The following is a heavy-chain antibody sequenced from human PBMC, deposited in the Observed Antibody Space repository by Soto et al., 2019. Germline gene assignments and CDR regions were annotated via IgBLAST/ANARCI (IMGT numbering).Heavy chain of an antibody. V-gene: IGHV3-23*01. D-gene: IGHD3-9*01. CDR2: ISKSGDNT. J-gene: IGHJ4*02. CDR3: ARDPSTGYADY. CDR1: AFKFSDYYA. Sequence: GGSLRLSCAASAFKFSDYYALNWVRQAPGKGLEWVSTISKSGDNTHYSESVKGRFTISRDNSKNTLYLQMNSLRAEDTALYYCARDPSTGYADYWGQGTLVTVSS.